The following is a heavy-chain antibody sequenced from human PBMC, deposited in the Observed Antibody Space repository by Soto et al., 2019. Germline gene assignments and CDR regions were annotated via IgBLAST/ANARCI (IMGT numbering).Heavy chain of an antibody. CDR2: ISGSGGST. CDR3: AKDILTGPYYYYGMDV. D-gene: IGHD3-9*01. V-gene: IGHV3-23*04. CDR1: GGTFSTYA. Sequence: VHLVQSGAEVKKPGSSVKVSCKASGGTFSTYAISWVRQAPGQGLEWVSAISGSGGSTYYADSVKGRFTISRDNSKNTLYLQMNSLRAEDTAVYYCAKDILTGPYYYYGMDVWGQGTTVTVSS. J-gene: IGHJ6*02.